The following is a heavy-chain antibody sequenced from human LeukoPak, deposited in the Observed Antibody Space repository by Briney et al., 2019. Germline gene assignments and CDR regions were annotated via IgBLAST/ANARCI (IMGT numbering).Heavy chain of an antibody. Sequence: GGSLRLSCAASGFTFSNSWINWVRQALGKGLEWVANIKPDGSQTFYLDSVKGRFTVSRDNAKHSAYLQMNSPRAEDTAVYYCFGSGSYSKWDQGTLVTVSS. J-gene: IGHJ4*02. CDR2: IKPDGSQT. CDR1: GFTFSNSW. CDR3: FGSGSYSK. V-gene: IGHV3-7*01. D-gene: IGHD3-10*01.